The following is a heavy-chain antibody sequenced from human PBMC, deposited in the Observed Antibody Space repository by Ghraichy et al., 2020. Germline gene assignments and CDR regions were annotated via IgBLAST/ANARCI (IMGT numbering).Heavy chain of an antibody. D-gene: IGHD6-6*01. CDR2: IYYSGST. CDR1: GGSISSYY. J-gene: IGHJ6*03. CDR3: ARGPRENSSSLYYYYYMDV. V-gene: IGHV4-59*01. Sequence: SETLSLTCTVSGGSISSYYWSWIRQPPGKGLEWIGYIYYSGSTNYNPSLKSRVTISVDTSKNQFSLKLSSVTAADTAVYYCARGPRENSSSLYYYYYMDVWGKGTTVTVSS.